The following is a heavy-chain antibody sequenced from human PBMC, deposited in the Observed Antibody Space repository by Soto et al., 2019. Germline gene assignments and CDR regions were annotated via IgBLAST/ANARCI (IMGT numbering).Heavy chain of an antibody. CDR1: GYTFTSYG. J-gene: IGHJ3*02. CDR2: ISAYNGNT. Sequence: QVQLVQSGAEVKKPGASVKVSCKASGYTFTSYGISWVRQAPGQGLEWMGWISAYNGNTNYAQKLQGRVTMTTDTSTSTAYMDLRSLRSDDTAVYYCARGLEYYYDSSGYYSDAFDIWGQGTMVTVSS. V-gene: IGHV1-18*01. D-gene: IGHD3-22*01. CDR3: ARGLEYYYDSSGYYSDAFDI.